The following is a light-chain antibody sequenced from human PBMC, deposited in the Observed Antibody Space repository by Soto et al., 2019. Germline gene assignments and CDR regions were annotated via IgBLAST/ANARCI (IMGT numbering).Light chain of an antibody. V-gene: IGKV3-11*01. CDR3: QQRSSWPIT. CDR1: QSVSRY. CDR2: DAS. J-gene: IGKJ5*01. Sequence: EIVLTQSPATLSLSPVERATLSCRASQSVSRYLAWYQQKPGQAPRLLIYDASNRATGIPARLSGSGSGTDFTLTISSLEPEDFAVYYCQQRSSWPITCGQGTRREIK.